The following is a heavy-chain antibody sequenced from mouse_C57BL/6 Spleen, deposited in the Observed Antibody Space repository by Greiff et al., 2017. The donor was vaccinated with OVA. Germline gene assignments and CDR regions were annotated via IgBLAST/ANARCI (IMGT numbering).Heavy chain of an antibody. Sequence: VQLVESGPGLVQPSQSLSITCTVSGFSLTSYGVHWVRQSPGKGLEWLGVIWRGGSTDYNAAFMSRLSITKDNSKSQVFFKMNSLQADDTAIYYCAAITTVVAGAMDYWGQGTSVTVSS. CDR2: IWRGGST. D-gene: IGHD1-1*01. V-gene: IGHV2-5*01. CDR1: GFSLTSYG. CDR3: AAITTVVAGAMDY. J-gene: IGHJ4*01.